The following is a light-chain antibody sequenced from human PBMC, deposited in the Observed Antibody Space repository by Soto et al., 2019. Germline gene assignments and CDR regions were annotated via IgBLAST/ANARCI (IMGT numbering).Light chain of an antibody. CDR2: EVN. Sequence: QSALTQPASVSGSPGQSITISCTGTSSDVGGYNYVSWYQQHPGRAPKLMIFEVNNWPSGVSDRFSGSKSGNTASLTISGLQAEDEADYYCSSYTCSSTVVFGGGTKLTVL. CDR1: SSDVGGYNY. CDR3: SSYTCSSTVV. J-gene: IGLJ2*01. V-gene: IGLV2-14*01.